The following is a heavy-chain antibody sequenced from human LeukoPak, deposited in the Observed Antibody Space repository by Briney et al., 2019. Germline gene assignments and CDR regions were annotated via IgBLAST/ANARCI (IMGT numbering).Heavy chain of an antibody. J-gene: IGHJ6*03. CDR2: IYYSGST. V-gene: IGHV4-39*07. CDR1: GGSISSSSYY. Sequence: SETLSLTCTVSGGSISSSSYYWGWIRQPPGKGLEWIGSIYYSGSTNYNPSLKSRVTISVDTSKNQFSLKLSSVTAADTAVYYCARLMLGYCSGGSCYLYYYYYYMDVWGKGTTVTISS. CDR3: ARLMLGYCSGGSCYLYYYYYYMDV. D-gene: IGHD2-15*01.